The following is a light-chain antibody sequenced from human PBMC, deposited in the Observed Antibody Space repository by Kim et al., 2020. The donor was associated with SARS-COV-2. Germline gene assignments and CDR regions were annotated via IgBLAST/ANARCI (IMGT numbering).Light chain of an antibody. V-gene: IGKV3-15*01. CDR3: QQYNNWLT. CDR2: GAS. J-gene: IGKJ4*01. CDR1: QSVSSN. Sequence: SVSPGKRATLACRARQSVSSNLAWYQQKPGQAPRLLIYGASTRATGFPARFSGSGSGTEFTLTISSLQSEDFAIYYCQQYNNWLTFGGGTKVDIK.